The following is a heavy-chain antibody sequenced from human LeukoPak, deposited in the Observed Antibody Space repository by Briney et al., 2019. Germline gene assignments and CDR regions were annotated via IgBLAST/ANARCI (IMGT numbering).Heavy chain of an antibody. Sequence: QSGGSLRLSCAASGFTLSSYEMNWVRQAPGKGLEWFSFISSSGGSTKYYADSVKGRFTISRDNAKNSLFLQMNSLRVEDTAIYYCARGFTIFGVVWGQGTLVTVSS. D-gene: IGHD3-3*01. CDR3: ARGFTIFGVV. CDR1: GFTLSSYE. V-gene: IGHV3-48*03. CDR2: ISSSGGSTK. J-gene: IGHJ4*02.